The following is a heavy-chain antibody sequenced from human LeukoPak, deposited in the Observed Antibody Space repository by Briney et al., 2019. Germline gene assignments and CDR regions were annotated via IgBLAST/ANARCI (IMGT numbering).Heavy chain of an antibody. CDR1: GGSISGGSYY. CDR3: ARGEYGLFDY. D-gene: IGHD2/OR15-2a*01. V-gene: IGHV4-61*01. J-gene: IGHJ4*02. Sequence: SETLSLTCTVSGGSISGGSYYWSWIRQPPGKGLEWIGYIYYSGSTKYNLSLKSRVTISVDTSKNQMSLKLSSVTAADTAVYYCARGEYGLFDYWGQGTLVTVSS. CDR2: IYYSGST.